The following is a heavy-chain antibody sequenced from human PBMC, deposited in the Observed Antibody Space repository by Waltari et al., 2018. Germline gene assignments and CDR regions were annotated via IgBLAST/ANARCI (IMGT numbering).Heavy chain of an antibody. CDR3: ATARDEETAMVYFDH. J-gene: IGHJ4*02. Sequence: EVQLVESGGALVHPGGSLRLSCAASGFTFRSNHSAWVRQALGKGLGWVSIIYAAGRKYYADSVMGRFTISRDNSKNTLHLQMNSLGSEDTAIYYCATARDEETAMVYFDHWGEGSLVSVSS. V-gene: IGHV3-66*02. D-gene: IGHD5-18*01. CDR2: IYAAGRK. CDR1: GFTFRSNH.